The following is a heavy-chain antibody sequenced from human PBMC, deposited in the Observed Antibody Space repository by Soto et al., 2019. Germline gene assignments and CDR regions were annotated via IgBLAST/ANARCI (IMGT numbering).Heavy chain of an antibody. V-gene: IGHV3-7*03. CDR3: ARDGLLFSGPYRPSRFDY. Sequence: GGSLRLSCAASGFKFSNYWMIWVRQAPGKGLEWVGNIKHDTSEAHYADSVKGRFTITRDNIKNFLFLQMNGLRSDDTASYYCARDGLLFSGPYRPSRFDYWGLGTLVTVSS. CDR1: GFKFSNYW. D-gene: IGHD3-16*02. CDR2: IKHDTSEA. J-gene: IGHJ4*02.